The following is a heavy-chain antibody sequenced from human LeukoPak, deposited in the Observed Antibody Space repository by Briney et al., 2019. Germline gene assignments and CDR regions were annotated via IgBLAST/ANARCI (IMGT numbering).Heavy chain of an antibody. V-gene: IGHV1-2*02. J-gene: IGHJ4*02. Sequence: ASVKVSCKASGYTFTGYYMHWVRQAPGQGLEWMGWINPKSGGTNYAQKFQGRVTMSRDTSISTAYMELSRLRSDDTAVYYCARVMPLEGSGSDTLDYWGQGTLVTVSS. CDR2: INPKSGGT. CDR1: GYTFTGYY. CDR3: ARVMPLEGSGSDTLDY. D-gene: IGHD3-10*01.